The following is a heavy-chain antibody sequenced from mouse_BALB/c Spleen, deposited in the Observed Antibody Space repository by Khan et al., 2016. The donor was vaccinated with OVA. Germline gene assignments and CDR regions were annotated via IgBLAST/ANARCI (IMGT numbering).Heavy chain of an antibody. CDR2: IYPGTGSI. CDR3: ARGSDFGNYFDY. V-gene: IGHV1S132*01. CDR1: GYIFTSYW. J-gene: IGHJ3*01. D-gene: IGHD2-1*01. Sequence: QIQLVQSGGDLVRPGASVKLSCKTSGYIFTSYWIHWVKQWSGQGLEWIARIYPGTGSIYYTENFKDKATLTADISSSTAYMQIGSLKSEDSAVYLCARGSDFGNYFDYWGQGTLVTVSA.